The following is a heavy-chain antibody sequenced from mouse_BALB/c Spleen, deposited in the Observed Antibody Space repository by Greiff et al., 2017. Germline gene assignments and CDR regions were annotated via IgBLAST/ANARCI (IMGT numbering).Heavy chain of an antibody. V-gene: IGHV5-4*02. D-gene: IGHD1-1*01. J-gene: IGHJ2*01. CDR1: GFTFSDYY. CDR2: ISDGGSYT. Sequence: EVKVVESGGGLVKPGGSLKLSCAASGFTFSDYYMYWVRQTPEKRLEWVATISDGGSYTYYPDSVKGRFTISRDNAKNNLYLQMSSLKSEDTAMYYCARGGYGLDYFDYWGQGTTLTVSS. CDR3: ARGGYGLDYFDY.